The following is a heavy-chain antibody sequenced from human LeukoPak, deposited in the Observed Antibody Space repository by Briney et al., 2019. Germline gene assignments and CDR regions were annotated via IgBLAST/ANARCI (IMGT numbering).Heavy chain of an antibody. CDR1: GFTFSSYD. V-gene: IGHV3-13*05. CDR3: ARGRGAYFDY. CDR2: IGTVANP. D-gene: IGHD4/OR15-4a*01. J-gene: IGHJ4*02. Sequence: PGGSLRLSCAASGFTFSSYDMHWVRQATGKGLEWVSAIGTVANPFYPDSVKGRFIISRENAKNSLYLQMNSLRAGDTAVYYCARGRGAYFDYWGQGTQVTVSS.